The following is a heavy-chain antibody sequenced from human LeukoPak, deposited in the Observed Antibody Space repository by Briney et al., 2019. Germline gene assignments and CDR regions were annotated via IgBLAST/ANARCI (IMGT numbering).Heavy chain of an antibody. CDR3: ARAHYYGSGSFDY. CDR1: GFTFSSYS. CDR2: ISSGSSYI. Sequence: GGSLRLSCAASGFTFSSYSMNWVRQAPGKGLEWVSSISSGSSYIYYADSVKGRFTISRDNAKNTLYLQMNSLRAEDTAVYYCARAHYYGSGSFDYWGQGTLVTVSS. J-gene: IGHJ4*02. D-gene: IGHD3-10*01. V-gene: IGHV3-21*01.